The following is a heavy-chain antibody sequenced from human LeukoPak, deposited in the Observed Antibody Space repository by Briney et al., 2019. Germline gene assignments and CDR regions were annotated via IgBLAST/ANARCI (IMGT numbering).Heavy chain of an antibody. CDR2: IYHSGST. CDR3: ARDANLVGASFDY. CDR1: GGSISSGGYY. V-gene: IGHV4-30-2*05. D-gene: IGHD1-26*01. J-gene: IGHJ4*02. Sequence: SQTLSLTCTVSGGSISSGGYYWSWIRQPPGKGLEWIGYIYHSGSTYYNPSLKSRVTISVDTSKNQFSLKLSSVTAADTAVYYCARDANLVGASFDYWGQGTLVTVSS.